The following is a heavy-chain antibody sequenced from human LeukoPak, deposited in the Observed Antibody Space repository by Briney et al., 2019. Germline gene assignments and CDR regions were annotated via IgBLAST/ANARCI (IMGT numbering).Heavy chain of an antibody. D-gene: IGHD1-1*01. J-gene: IGHJ3*02. CDR2: IYSGGST. Sequence: GGSLRLSCTASGFTFGDYAMSWFRQAPGKGLEWVSVIYSGGSTDYADSVKGRFTISRDNSKNTLYLQMNSLRAEDTAVYYCARDRYPDAFDIWGQGTMVTVSS. CDR1: GFTFGDYA. V-gene: IGHV3-66*01. CDR3: ARDRYPDAFDI.